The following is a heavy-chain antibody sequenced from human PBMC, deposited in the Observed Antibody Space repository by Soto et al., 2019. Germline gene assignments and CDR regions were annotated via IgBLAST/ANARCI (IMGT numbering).Heavy chain of an antibody. D-gene: IGHD3-3*01. J-gene: IGHJ6*02. V-gene: IGHV5-10-1*01. Sequence: LGESLKISCKGSGYTFTDYWINWVRQMPGKGLEWMGRIDPSDSYTKYSPSFQGHVTISADKSISTAYLEWSSLEASDTAMYYCARARSITIFGVVGFGMDVWGQGTTVTVS. CDR3: ARARSITIFGVVGFGMDV. CDR2: IDPSDSYT. CDR1: GYTFTDYW.